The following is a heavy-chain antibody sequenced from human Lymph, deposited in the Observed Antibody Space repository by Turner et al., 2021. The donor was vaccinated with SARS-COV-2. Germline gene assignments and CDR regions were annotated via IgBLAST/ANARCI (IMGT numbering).Heavy chain of an antibody. CDR1: GYTLTGYY. D-gene: IGHD3-10*01. Sequence: QVQLVQSGAEVKKPGASVKVSCKASGYTLTGYYMHWVRQAPGQGLEWMGWIQPNSGGTNYAQKFQGRVTMTRDTSISTAYMDLSRLRSDDTAMYYCARSRDLQSMVRGVDPFDYWGQGTLVTVSS. CDR3: ARSRDLQSMVRGVDPFDY. J-gene: IGHJ4*02. V-gene: IGHV1-2*02. CDR2: IQPNSGGT.